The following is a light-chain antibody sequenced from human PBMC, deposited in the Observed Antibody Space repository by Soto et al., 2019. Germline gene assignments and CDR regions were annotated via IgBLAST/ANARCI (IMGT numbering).Light chain of an antibody. CDR3: QQSFSTPQT. CDR2: TTS. J-gene: IGKJ4*01. Sequence: DIQMTQSPSSLSASLGDRVTITCRASQSISNYLNWYQQKPGKAPKLLIHTTSRLQSGAPSRFSASGTGTDFTLTISSLQPEDFATYYCQQSFSTPQTFGGGTKVDI. CDR1: QSISNY. V-gene: IGKV1-39*01.